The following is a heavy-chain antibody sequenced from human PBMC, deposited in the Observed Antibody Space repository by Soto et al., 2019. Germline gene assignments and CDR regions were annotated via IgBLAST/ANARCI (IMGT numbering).Heavy chain of an antibody. CDR1: GGSISSYY. J-gene: IGHJ5*02. D-gene: IGHD1-7*01. CDR3: ARAYGAGTPSGVSWFDP. CDR2: IYYSGST. Sequence: SETLSLTCTVSGGSISSYYWSWIRQPPGKGLEWIGYIYYSGSTNYNPSLKSRVTISVDTSKNQFSLKLSSVTAADTAVYYCARAYGAGTPSGVSWFDPWGQGTLVTVSS. V-gene: IGHV4-59*01.